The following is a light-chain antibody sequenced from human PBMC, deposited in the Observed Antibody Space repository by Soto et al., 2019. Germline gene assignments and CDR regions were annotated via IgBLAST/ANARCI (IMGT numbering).Light chain of an antibody. Sequence: DIQMTQSPSTLSASVGDRVTITCRASQNIDRWLAWYQQKPGKAPNLLIYGASILESGVPSRFSGSGSGTEFTLTISSRRPDDFATYYCQQYNSYPWTFGQGTKVEIK. V-gene: IGKV1-5*03. CDR1: QNIDRW. J-gene: IGKJ1*01. CDR2: GAS. CDR3: QQYNSYPWT.